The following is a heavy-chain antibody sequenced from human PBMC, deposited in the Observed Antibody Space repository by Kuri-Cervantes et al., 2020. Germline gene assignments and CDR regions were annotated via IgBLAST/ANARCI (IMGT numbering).Heavy chain of an antibody. CDR2: ISSSSSYI. D-gene: IGHD3-9*01. CDR3: AKDISDILNAFDI. Sequence: GGSLRLSCAASGFTFSSYSMNWVRQAPGKGLEWVSSISSSSSYIYYADSVKGRFTISRDNAKNSLYLQMNSLRAEDTALYYCAKDISDILNAFDIWGQGKMVTVSS. V-gene: IGHV3-21*04. J-gene: IGHJ3*02. CDR1: GFTFSSYS.